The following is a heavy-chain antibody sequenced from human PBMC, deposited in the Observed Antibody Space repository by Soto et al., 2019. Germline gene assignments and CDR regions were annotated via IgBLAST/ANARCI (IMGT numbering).Heavy chain of an antibody. CDR1: GFSLSSYD. Sequence: EVPLLESGGGLVKPGGSLRLSCAASGFSLSSYDMGWVRQAPGRGLEWISLIRGSGGATFHADSVEGRLTISRDISKNTLYLQMNSLRDEDSAVYYCAKDRGDNAGYPAFDIWGQGTMVTVSS. CDR3: AKDRGDNAGYPAFDI. J-gene: IGHJ3*02. V-gene: IGHV3-23*01. D-gene: IGHD3-9*01. CDR2: IRGSGGAT.